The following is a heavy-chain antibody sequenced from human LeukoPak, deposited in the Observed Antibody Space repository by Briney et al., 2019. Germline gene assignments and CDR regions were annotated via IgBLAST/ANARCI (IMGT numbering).Heavy chain of an antibody. CDR3: ARRAPLTGYYPYFDY. CDR2: ISSSGTTI. CDR1: GFTFSSYD. Sequence: GGSLRLSCAASGFTFSSYDMNWVRQAPGKGLEWVSYISSSGTTIYYADSVKGRFTISRDNAENSLYLQMNSLRAEDTAVYYCARRAPLTGYYPYFDYWGQGTLVTVSS. J-gene: IGHJ4*02. V-gene: IGHV3-48*03. D-gene: IGHD3-9*01.